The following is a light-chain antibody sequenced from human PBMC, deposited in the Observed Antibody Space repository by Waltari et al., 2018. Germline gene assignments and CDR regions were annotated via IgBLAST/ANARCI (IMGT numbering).Light chain of an antibody. CDR3: MQGTHWPYT. Sequence: DVVMTQSPLSLPVTLGQPASIPCKPSQSLVHSDGNTHLNWFHQRPGQSPRRLIYRVSNRDPGVPDRFSGGGSGTDFTLKISRVEAEDVGVYYCMQGTHWPYTFGQGTRLDIK. V-gene: IGKV2-30*02. J-gene: IGKJ2*01. CDR1: QSLVHSDGNTH. CDR2: RVS.